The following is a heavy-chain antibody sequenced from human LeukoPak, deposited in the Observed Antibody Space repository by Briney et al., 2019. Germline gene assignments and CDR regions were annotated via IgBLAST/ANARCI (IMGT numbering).Heavy chain of an antibody. CDR1: GYTFTGYY. Sequence: ASVQVSCKASGYTFTGYYMHWVRQAPGQGLEWMGWINPNSGGTNYAQKFQGRVTMTRDTSISTAYMELSRLRSDDTAVYYCARNPTSYYNSYYLDVWGKGTTVTVPS. V-gene: IGHV1-2*02. J-gene: IGHJ6*03. CDR2: INPNSGGT. CDR3: ARNPTSYYNSYYLDV.